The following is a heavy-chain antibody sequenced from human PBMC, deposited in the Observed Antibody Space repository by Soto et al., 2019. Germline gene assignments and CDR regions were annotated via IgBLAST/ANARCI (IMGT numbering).Heavy chain of an antibody. CDR3: AHRVVWRPSDWSLGWFDP. J-gene: IGHJ5*02. CDR1: GFSLSTSGVG. V-gene: IGHV2-5*02. CDR2: IYWDDDK. D-gene: IGHD3-9*01. Sequence: QITLKESGPTLVKPTQTLTLTCTFSGFSLSTSGVGVGWVRQPPGKALEWLALIYWDDDKRYNPSLRSRLAILQDTPKNLVVHIMTNMDPEDTATYYCAHRVVWRPSDWSLGWFDPWGQGTLVTVSS.